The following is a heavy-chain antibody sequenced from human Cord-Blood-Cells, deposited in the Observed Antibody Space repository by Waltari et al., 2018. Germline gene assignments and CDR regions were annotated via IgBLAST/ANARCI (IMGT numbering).Heavy chain of an antibody. V-gene: IGHV4-34*01. D-gene: IGHD6-13*01. J-gene: IGHJ4*02. CDR1: GGSFRGYY. CDR3: ARGRYSSSWYRGKYGY. CDR2: INHSGST. Sequence: QVQLQQWGAGLLKPSETLSLTCAVYGGSFRGYYWSWTRQPPGKGLEWIGEINHSGSTNYNPSLKSRVTISVDTSKNQFSLKLSSVTAADTAVYYCARGRYSSSWYRGKYGYWGQGTLVTVSS.